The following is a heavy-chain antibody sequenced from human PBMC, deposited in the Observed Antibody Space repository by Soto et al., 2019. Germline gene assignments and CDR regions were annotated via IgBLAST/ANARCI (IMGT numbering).Heavy chain of an antibody. D-gene: IGHD6-13*01. CDR3: ARDRALKNAALGMAY. CDR1: GGAFDSYI. CDR2: IIPMFGIT. J-gene: IGHJ4*02. Sequence: QVQLVQSGAEVKKPGSSVKVSCKASGGAFDSYIVSWVRQAPGQGLEWMGRIIPMFGITNYAQKFHDRVTITADKSTSTAYMELSSLRSEDTAIYYCARDRALKNAALGMAYWGQGTLVTVSS. V-gene: IGHV1-69*02.